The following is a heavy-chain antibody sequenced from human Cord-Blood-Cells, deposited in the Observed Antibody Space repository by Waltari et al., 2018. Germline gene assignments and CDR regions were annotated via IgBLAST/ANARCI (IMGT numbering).Heavy chain of an antibody. D-gene: IGHD3-3*01. J-gene: IGHJ3*02. CDR1: GGSISSGGYS. CDR3: ASTYYDFWSGYYDACDI. Sequence: QLQLQESGSGLVKPSQTLSLTCAVSGGSISSGGYSWSWIRQPPGKGLEWIGYIYHSGGTYSNPSLKSRVTISVDRSKNQFSLKLSSVTAADTAVYYCASTYYDFWSGYYDACDIWGQGTMVTVSS. CDR2: IYHSGGT. V-gene: IGHV4-30-2*01.